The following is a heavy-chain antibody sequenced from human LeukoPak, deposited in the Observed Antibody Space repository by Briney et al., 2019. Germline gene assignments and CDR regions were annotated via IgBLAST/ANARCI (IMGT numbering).Heavy chain of an antibody. J-gene: IGHJ6*03. CDR2: ISSSGSTI. CDR1: GFTFSSYG. CDR3: AKQPYYYVDV. V-gene: IGHV3-48*04. D-gene: IGHD6-13*01. Sequence: GGSLRLSCAASGFTFSSYGMNWVRQAPGKGLEWVSYISSSGSTIYYADSVKGRFTISRDNAKNSLYLQMNSLRAEDTAVYYCAKQPYYYVDVWGRGTTVTISS.